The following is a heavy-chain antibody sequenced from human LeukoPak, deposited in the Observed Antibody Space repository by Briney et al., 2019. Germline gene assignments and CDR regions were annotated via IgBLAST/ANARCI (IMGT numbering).Heavy chain of an antibody. J-gene: IGHJ4*02. V-gene: IGHV3-23*01. CDR1: GFTVTDYA. Sequence: GGSLRLSCAASGFTVTDYAMTWIRQSPGKGLEWVSSMSDIGPNTYYADSVKGRFTISRDNSKNTLYLQMNSLRAEDTAVYYCAKDVAAAATWYFDYWGQGTLVTVSS. D-gene: IGHD6-13*01. CDR3: AKDVAAAATWYFDY. CDR2: MSDIGPNT.